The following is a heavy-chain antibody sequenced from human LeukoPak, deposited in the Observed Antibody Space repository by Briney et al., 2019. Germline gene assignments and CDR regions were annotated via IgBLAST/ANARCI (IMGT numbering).Heavy chain of an antibody. CDR2: IYTSGST. V-gene: IGHV4-4*09. Sequence: SETLSLTCTVSGGSISSYYWSWIRQPPGKGLEWIGYIYTSGSTNYNPSLKSRVTISVDTSKNQFSLKLSSVTAADTAVYYCARHAVTNAFDIWGQGTMVPVSS. CDR1: GGSISSYY. J-gene: IGHJ3*02. CDR3: ARHAVTNAFDI. D-gene: IGHD4-11*01.